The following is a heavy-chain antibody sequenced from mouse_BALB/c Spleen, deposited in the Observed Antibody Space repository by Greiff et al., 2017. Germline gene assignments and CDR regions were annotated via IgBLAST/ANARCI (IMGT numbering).Heavy chain of an antibody. Sequence: EVQRVESGGGLVKPGGSLKLSCAASGFTFSSYAMSWVRQTPEKRLEWVASISSGGSTYYPDSVKGRFTISRDNARNILYLQMSSLGSEDTAMYYCAREGDGNSYAMDYWGQGTSVTVSS. CDR3: AREGDGNSYAMDY. V-gene: IGHV5-6-5*01. CDR2: ISSGGST. CDR1: GFTFSSYA. D-gene: IGHD2-1*01. J-gene: IGHJ4*01.